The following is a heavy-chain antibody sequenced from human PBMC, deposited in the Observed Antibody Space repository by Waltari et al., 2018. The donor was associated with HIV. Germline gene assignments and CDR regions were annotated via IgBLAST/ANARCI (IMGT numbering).Heavy chain of an antibody. V-gene: IGHV4-38-2*01. CDR3: ARGYCRTINCYGGDDAFDI. D-gene: IGHD2-2*01. Sequence: QVQLQESGPGLVKPSETLSLTCAVSGYSISSGYYWGWIRQPPGKGLEWIGSIYHSGSTYYNPSLKSRVTISVDTSKNQFSLKLSSVTAADTAVYYCARGYCRTINCYGGDDAFDIWGQGTTVTVSS. CDR1: GYSISSGYY. J-gene: IGHJ3*02. CDR2: IYHSGST.